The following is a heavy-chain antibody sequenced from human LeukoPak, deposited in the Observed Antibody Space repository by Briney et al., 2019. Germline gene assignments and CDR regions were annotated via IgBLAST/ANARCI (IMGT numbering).Heavy chain of an antibody. D-gene: IGHD2-15*01. V-gene: IGHV3-48*01. J-gene: IGHJ4*02. CDR1: GFTFNTYA. CDR3: ARRASGAPDY. CDR2: ITNRGAM. Sequence: QPGGSLRLSCVASGFTFNTYAMIWVRQAPGKGLDYVSHITNRGAMYYAASVKDRFTISRDNAKNSVYLQMNSLRADDTAVYYCARRASGAPDYWGQGTLVTVSS.